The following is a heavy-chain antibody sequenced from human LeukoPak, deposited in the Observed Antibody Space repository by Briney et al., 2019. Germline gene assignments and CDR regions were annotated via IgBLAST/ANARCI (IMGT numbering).Heavy chain of an antibody. Sequence: SQTLSLTCAISGDSVSSNSAAWNWIRQSPSRGLEWLGRTYYRSKWYNDYAVSVKSRITTNPDTSKNQFSLQLNSVTPEDTAVYYCATGSISWYGFDYWGQGTLVTVSS. D-gene: IGHD6-13*01. CDR3: ATGSISWYGFDY. CDR2: TYYRSKWYN. V-gene: IGHV6-1*01. J-gene: IGHJ4*02. CDR1: GDSVSSNSAA.